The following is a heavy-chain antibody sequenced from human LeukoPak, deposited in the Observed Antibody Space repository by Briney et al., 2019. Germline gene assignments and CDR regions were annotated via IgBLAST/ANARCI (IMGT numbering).Heavy chain of an antibody. J-gene: IGHJ3*02. CDR1: GFTFSSYS. CDR3: ARAGTFYYDINSYHDAFDI. D-gene: IGHD3-22*01. Sequence: GGSLRLSCAAYGFTFSSYSMNWVRQAPGKGLEWVSSISSSSSYIYYADSVKGRFTISRDNAKNSLYLQMNSLRAEDTAVYYCARAGTFYYDINSYHDAFDIWGQGTMVTVSS. V-gene: IGHV3-21*01. CDR2: ISSSSSYI.